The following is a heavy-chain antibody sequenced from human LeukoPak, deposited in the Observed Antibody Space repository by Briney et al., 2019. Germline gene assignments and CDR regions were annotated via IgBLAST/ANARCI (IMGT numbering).Heavy chain of an antibody. D-gene: IGHD6-19*01. Sequence: GSLRLSCAASGFTFSAYSMDWDRPGPGQGLEWFSYTNTDGKITYYAESGKGPFTISRDNATNSLYLQMNRLRVDDTAVYYCGRDPVVTTMVADNVEDIYYGMDVWCGGTTVSVSS. J-gene: IGHJ6*04. CDR1: GFTFSAYS. V-gene: IGHV3-48*01. CDR2: TNTDGKIT. CDR3: GRDPVVTTMVADNVEDIYYGMDV.